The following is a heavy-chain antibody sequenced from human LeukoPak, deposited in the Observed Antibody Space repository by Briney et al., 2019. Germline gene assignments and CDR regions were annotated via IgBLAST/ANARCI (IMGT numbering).Heavy chain of an antibody. V-gene: IGHV4-59*08. CDR2: IYYSGMT. Sequence: SETLSLTCTVSGGSISSYYWSWIRQPPGKGLEWIGYIYYSGMTNYNPSLKSRVTMSVDTSKNQFSLNLNSATAADTVVYYCARRYCSGGSCYPRHFDFWGQGTLVTVSS. J-gene: IGHJ4*02. D-gene: IGHD2-15*01. CDR3: ARRYCSGGSCYPRHFDF. CDR1: GGSISSYY.